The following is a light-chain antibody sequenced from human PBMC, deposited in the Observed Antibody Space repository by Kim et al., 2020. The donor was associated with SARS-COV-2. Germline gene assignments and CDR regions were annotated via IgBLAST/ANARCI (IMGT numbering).Light chain of an antibody. V-gene: IGKV1-27*01. CDR2: RVY. Sequence: GDRVTITCRSSQDISKLLAWYQQKPGKAPNLLIFRVYVLQSGVPSRFSGGGSGTDFTLTISSLQPEDVATYYCQRYNTAPWTFGQGTKVEIK. J-gene: IGKJ1*01. CDR1: QDISKL. CDR3: QRYNTAPWT.